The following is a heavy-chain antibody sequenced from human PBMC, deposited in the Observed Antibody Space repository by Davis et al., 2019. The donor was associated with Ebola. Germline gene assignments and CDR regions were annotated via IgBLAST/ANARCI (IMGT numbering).Heavy chain of an antibody. CDR2: IRYDGSNK. D-gene: IGHD6-13*01. V-gene: IGHV3-30*02. CDR1: GFTFSSYG. Sequence: GGSLRLSCAASGFTFSSYGMHWVRQAPGKGLEWVAFIRYDGSNKYYADSVKGRFTISRDNSKNTLYLQMNSLRAEDTAVYYCAFSIAAAGNYYYYYGMDVWGQGTTVTVSS. J-gene: IGHJ6*02. CDR3: AFSIAAAGNYYYYYGMDV.